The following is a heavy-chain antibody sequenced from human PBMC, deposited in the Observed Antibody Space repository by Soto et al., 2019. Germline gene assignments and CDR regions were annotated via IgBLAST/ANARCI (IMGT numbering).Heavy chain of an antibody. D-gene: IGHD3-22*01. CDR2: IWYDGSNK. CDR1: GFTFSSYG. V-gene: IGHV3-33*01. CDR3: ARDRRAYYYDSSGPSYGMDV. J-gene: IGHJ6*02. Sequence: GGSLRLSCAVSGFTFSSYGMHWVRQAPGKGLEWVAVIWYDGSNKYYADSVKGRFTISRDNSKNTLYLQMNSLRAEDTAVYYCARDRRAYYYDSSGPSYGMDVWGQGTTVPVSS.